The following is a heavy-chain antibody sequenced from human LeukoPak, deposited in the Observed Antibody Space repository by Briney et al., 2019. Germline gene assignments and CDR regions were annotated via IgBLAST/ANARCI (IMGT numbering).Heavy chain of an antibody. CDR1: GGTFSSYA. CDR3: AREGLVVVHLDY. V-gene: IGHV1-69*05. D-gene: IGHD3-22*01. J-gene: IGHJ4*02. CDR2: IIPIFGTA. Sequence: ASVNVSCKASGGTFSSYAISWVRQAPGQGLEWMGRIIPIFGTANYAQKFQGRVTITTDESTSTAYMELSSLRSEDTAVYYCAREGLVVVHLDYWGQGTLVTVSS.